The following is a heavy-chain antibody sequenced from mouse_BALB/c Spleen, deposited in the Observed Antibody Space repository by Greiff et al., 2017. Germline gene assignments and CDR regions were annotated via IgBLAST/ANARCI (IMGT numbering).Heavy chain of an antibody. D-gene: IGHD2-3*01. CDR3: TRSRGGYYDYAMDY. CDR1: GYTFTSYW. J-gene: IGHJ4*01. V-gene: IGHV1-69*02. Sequence: VKLQQPGAELVRPGASVKLSCKASGYTFTSYWINWVKQRPGQGLEWIGNIYPSDSYTNYNQKFKDKATLTVDKSSSTAYMQLSSPTSEDSAVYYCTRSRGGYYDYAMDYWGQGTSVTVSS. CDR2: IYPSDSYT.